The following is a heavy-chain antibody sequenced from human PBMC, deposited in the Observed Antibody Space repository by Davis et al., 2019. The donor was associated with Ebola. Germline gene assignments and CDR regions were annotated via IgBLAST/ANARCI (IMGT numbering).Heavy chain of an antibody. J-gene: IGHJ4*02. CDR1: GGSFSGYY. CDR3: ARGRGRISIFGVATYHFCY. V-gene: IGHV4-34*01. D-gene: IGHD3-3*01. Sequence: SETLSLTCAVYGGSFSGYYWSWIRQPPGKGLEWIGEINHSGSTNYNPSLKSRVTISVDTSKNQFSLKLSSVTAADTAVYYCARGRGRISIFGVATYHFCYWGQGTLVTVSS. CDR2: INHSGST.